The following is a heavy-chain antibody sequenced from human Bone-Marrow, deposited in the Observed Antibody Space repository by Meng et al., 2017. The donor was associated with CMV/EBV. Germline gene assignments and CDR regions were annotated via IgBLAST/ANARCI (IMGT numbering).Heavy chain of an antibody. CDR3: ATYYYDSSGYYLTDKNDY. CDR2: ISSSGSTI. V-gene: IGHV3-48*03. D-gene: IGHD3-22*01. CDR1: GFTFSSYE. J-gene: IGHJ4*02. Sequence: GESLKISCAASGFTFSSYEMNWVRQAPGKGLEWVSYISSSGSTIYYADSVKGRFTISRDNAKNSLYPQMNSLRAEDTAVYYCATYYYDSSGYYLTDKNDYWGQGTLVTVSS.